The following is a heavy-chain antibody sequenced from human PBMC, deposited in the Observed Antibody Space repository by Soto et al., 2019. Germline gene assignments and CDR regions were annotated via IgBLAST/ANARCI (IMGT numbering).Heavy chain of an antibody. D-gene: IGHD3-22*01. CDR3: TRDVTYYYDSSGYYYDWGGFDY. J-gene: IGHJ4*02. CDR2: IRSKAYGGTT. V-gene: IGHV3-49*05. CDR1: GFTFGDYA. Sequence: EVQLVESGGGLVKPGRSLRLSCTASGFTFGDYAMSWFRQAPGKGLEGVGFIRSKAYGGTTEYAASVKGRFTISRDDSKSIAYLQMNSLKTEDTAVYYCTRDVTYYYDSSGYYYDWGGFDYWGQGTLFTVGS.